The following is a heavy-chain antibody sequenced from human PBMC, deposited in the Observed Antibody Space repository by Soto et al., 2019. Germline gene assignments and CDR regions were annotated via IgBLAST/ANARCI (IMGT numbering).Heavy chain of an antibody. D-gene: IGHD3-3*01. Sequence: PSETLSLTCTVSGGSISSYYWSWIRQPPGKGLEWIGYIYCSGSTNYNPSLKSRVTISVDTSKNQFSLKLSSVTAADTAVYYCARDDFWSGGGHYYYYYMDVWGKGTTVTVSS. CDR1: GGSISSYY. J-gene: IGHJ6*03. V-gene: IGHV4-59*01. CDR2: IYCSGST. CDR3: ARDDFWSGGGHYYYYYMDV.